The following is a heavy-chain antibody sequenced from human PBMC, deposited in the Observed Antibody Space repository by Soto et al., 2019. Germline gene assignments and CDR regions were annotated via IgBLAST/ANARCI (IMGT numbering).Heavy chain of an antibody. CDR1: GGSFSSYY. D-gene: IGHD5-12*01. Sequence: SETLSLTCTVSGGSFSSYYWSWIRQPPGKGLEWIGYIYYSGSTNYNPSLKSRVTISVDTSKNQFSLKLSSVTAADTAVYYCARRALYSGYDLYFDYWGQGTLVTVSS. CDR2: IYYSGST. CDR3: ARRALYSGYDLYFDY. V-gene: IGHV4-59*08. J-gene: IGHJ4*02.